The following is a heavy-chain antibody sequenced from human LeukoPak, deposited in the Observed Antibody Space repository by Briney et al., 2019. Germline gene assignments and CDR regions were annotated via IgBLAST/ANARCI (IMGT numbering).Heavy chain of an antibody. CDR3: ATGVYYGSGSYYEYGAMVTANHDY. CDR1: GFTFSSYS. J-gene: IGHJ4*02. Sequence: QAGGSLRLSCAASGFTFSSYSMNWVRQAPGKGLEWVSYISSSSSTIYYADSVKGRFTISRDNAKNSLYLQMNSLRAEDTAVYYCATGVYYGSGSYYEYGAMVTANHDYWGQGTLVTVSS. CDR2: ISSSSSTI. V-gene: IGHV3-48*01. D-gene: IGHD3-10*01.